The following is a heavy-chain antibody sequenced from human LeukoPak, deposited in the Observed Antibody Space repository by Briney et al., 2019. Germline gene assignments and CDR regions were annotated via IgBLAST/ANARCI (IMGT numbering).Heavy chain of an antibody. J-gene: IGHJ4*02. CDR3: ASGGATTTWDFDY. V-gene: IGHV1-2*02. Sequence: ASVKVSFKASGYTFTGYYMHWVRQAPGQGLEWMGWINPNSGGTNYAQKFQGRVTMTRDTSISTAYMEPSRLRSDDTAVYYCASGGATTTWDFDYWGQGTLVTVSS. CDR1: GYTFTGYY. D-gene: IGHD1-26*01. CDR2: INPNSGGT.